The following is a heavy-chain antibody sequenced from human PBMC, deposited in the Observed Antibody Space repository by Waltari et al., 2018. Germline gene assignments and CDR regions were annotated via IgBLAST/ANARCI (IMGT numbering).Heavy chain of an antibody. J-gene: IGHJ4*02. Sequence: EVQLLESGGGLVQPGGSLRLSCAASGFTFSSYAMSWVRQAPGKGLEWVSVIYSGGSTYYADSVKGRFTISRDNSKNTLYLQMNSLRAEDTAVYYCAKALSSSWKYYFDYWGQGTRVIVSS. D-gene: IGHD6-13*01. CDR3: AKALSSSWKYYFDY. V-gene: IGHV3-23*03. CDR2: IYSGGST. CDR1: GFTFSSYA.